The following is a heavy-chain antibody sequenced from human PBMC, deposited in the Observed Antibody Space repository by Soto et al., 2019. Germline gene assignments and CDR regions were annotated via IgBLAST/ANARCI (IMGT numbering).Heavy chain of an antibody. J-gene: IGHJ4*02. CDR1: GYTFTSCC. V-gene: IGHV1-18*01. Sequence: ASVKVSCKSSGYTFTSCCMSWVRQAPGQGLEWMGWISAYNGNTNYAQKLQGRVTMTTDTSTSTAYMELRSLRSDDTAVYYCARGDDILTGYYNVYWGQGTLVTV. D-gene: IGHD3-9*01. CDR2: ISAYNGNT. CDR3: ARGDDILTGYYNVY.